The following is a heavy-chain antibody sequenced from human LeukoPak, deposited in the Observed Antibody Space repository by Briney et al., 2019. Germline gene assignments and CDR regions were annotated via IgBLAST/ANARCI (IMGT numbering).Heavy chain of an antibody. Sequence: PGGSLRLSCAASGFTFSSYAMHWVRQAPGKGLEYVSAISSNGGSTYYANSVKGRFTISRDNSKNTLYLQMNSLRAEDTAVYYCARGRGYSYYYWGQGTLVTVSS. D-gene: IGHD5-18*01. CDR1: GFTFSSYA. CDR2: ISSNGGST. CDR3: ARGRGYSYYY. V-gene: IGHV3-64*01. J-gene: IGHJ4*02.